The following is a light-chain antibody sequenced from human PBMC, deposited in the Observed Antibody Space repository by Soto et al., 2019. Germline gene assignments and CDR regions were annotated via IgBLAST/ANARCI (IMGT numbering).Light chain of an antibody. CDR1: QSVSSTY. CDR2: GTS. Sequence: VFSQSPGTLSLSPGERATLSCRASQSVSSTYLAWYQQKPGQAPRLLIYGTSSRATGIPDRFSGSGSGTDFTLTISRLEPEDFAAYYCQQSDTFGQGRRLEI. CDR3: QQSDT. J-gene: IGKJ5*01. V-gene: IGKV3-20*01.